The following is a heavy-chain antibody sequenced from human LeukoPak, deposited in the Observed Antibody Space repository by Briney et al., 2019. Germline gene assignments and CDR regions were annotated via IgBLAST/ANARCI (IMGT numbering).Heavy chain of an antibody. D-gene: IGHD6-6*01. CDR2: ISDSAGDT. CDR1: GFTFNNYA. Sequence: GGSLRLSCAASGFTFNNYAMSWVRHAPGKGLEWVSAISDSAGDTYYAASVKGRFTISRDNSKKTLYLQMNSLRAEDTAIYYCAKRIQYSSSSAYFDYWGQGTPVTVSS. V-gene: IGHV3-23*01. J-gene: IGHJ4*02. CDR3: AKRIQYSSSSAYFDY.